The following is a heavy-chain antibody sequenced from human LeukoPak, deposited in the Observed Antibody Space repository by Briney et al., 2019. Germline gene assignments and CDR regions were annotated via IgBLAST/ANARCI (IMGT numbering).Heavy chain of an antibody. CDR3: ARDHNGPFDY. CDR1: GGSFSGYY. Sequence: PSETLSLTCAVYGGSFSGYYWSWIRQPPGKGLEWIGEINHSGSTNYNPSLKSRVTISVDTSKNQFSLKLSSVTAADTAVYYCARDHNGPFDYWGQGTLATVSS. CDR2: INHSGST. J-gene: IGHJ4*02. D-gene: IGHD1-14*01. V-gene: IGHV4-34*01.